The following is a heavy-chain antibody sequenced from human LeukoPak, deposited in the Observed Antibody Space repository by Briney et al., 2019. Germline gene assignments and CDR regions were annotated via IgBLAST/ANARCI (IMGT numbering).Heavy chain of an antibody. J-gene: IGHJ4*02. D-gene: IGHD4-17*01. Sequence: ASVKVSCKASGYTFTGYYMHWVRQAPGQGLEWMGWINPNNGGTNYAQKFQGWVTMTRDTSISTAYMELSRLRSDDTAVYYCARNYGERGLDYWGQGTLVTVSS. CDR1: GYTFTGYY. V-gene: IGHV1-2*04. CDR2: INPNNGGT. CDR3: ARNYGERGLDY.